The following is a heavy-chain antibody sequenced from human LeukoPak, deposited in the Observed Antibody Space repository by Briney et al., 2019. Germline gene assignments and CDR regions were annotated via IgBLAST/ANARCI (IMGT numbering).Heavy chain of an antibody. Sequence: ASVKVSCKASGGTFSSYAISWVRQAPGQGLEWMGRIIPIFGTANYAQKFQGRVTITTDESTSTAYMELSSLRSEDTAVYYCARDKAPRAPDAFDIWGQGTVVTVSS. CDR2: IIPIFGTA. CDR1: GGTFSSYA. CDR3: ARDKAPRAPDAFDI. V-gene: IGHV1-69*05. J-gene: IGHJ3*02.